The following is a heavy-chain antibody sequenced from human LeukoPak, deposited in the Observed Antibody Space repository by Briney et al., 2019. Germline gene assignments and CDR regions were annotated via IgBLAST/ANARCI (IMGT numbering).Heavy chain of an antibody. J-gene: IGHJ5*02. CDR3: AKDGGMVRGVIFQS. Sequence: GGSLRLSCAASGFTFSSYAMSWVRRAPGKGLEWVSAISGSGGSTYYADSVKGRFTISRDNSKNTLYLQMNSLRAEDTAVYYCAKDGGMVRGVIFQSWGQGTLVTVSS. D-gene: IGHD3-10*01. CDR2: ISGSGGST. V-gene: IGHV3-23*01. CDR1: GFTFSSYA.